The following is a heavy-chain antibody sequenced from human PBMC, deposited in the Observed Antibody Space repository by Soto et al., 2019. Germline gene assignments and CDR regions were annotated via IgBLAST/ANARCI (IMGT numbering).Heavy chain of an antibody. J-gene: IGHJ5*01. CDR3: ARVSAAGTRWFDS. D-gene: IGHD6-13*01. V-gene: IGHV4-31*03. CDR2: IDYRGRT. CDR1: GASISSGGFY. Sequence: QVQLQESGPGLVQPSQTLSLTCTVSGASISSGGFYWSWIRQFPGKGLEWIGYIDYRGRTFYNPSHMSRATISRATSKSQFSLNVNSVTAADTAVFYCARVSAAGTRWFDSWGQGTLVTVSS.